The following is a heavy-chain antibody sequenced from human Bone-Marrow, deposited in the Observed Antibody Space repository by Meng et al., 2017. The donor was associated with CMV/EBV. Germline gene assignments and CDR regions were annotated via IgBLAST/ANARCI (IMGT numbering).Heavy chain of an antibody. V-gene: IGHV3-30-3*01. D-gene: IGHD6-6*01. J-gene: IGHJ6*01. Sequence: GESLKISCAASGFTFSSYAMHWVRQAPGKGLEWVAVISYDGSNKYYADSVKGRFTISRDNSKNTLYLQMNSLRAEDTAVYYCARARSSSWMDYSMDVWGQGTTVTGSS. CDR2: ISYDGSNK. CDR1: GFTFSSYA. CDR3: ARARSSSWMDYSMDV.